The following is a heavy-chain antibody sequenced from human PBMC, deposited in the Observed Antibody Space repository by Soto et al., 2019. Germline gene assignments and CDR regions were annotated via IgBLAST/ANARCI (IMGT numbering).Heavy chain of an antibody. CDR1: GGTFNTYT. J-gene: IGHJ5*02. CDR2: SIPLFDIA. V-gene: IGHV1-69*02. Sequence: QVQLVQSGAEVKKPGSSVKLSCKASGGTFNTYTFIWVRQAPGQGLEWMGKSIPLFDIATYSQNFQGRVTITEDKSTSTTFKDLTSRTYEDTAVYYCAKNRRYDSRGAWGQGALVTVSS. CDR3: AKNRRYDSRGA. D-gene: IGHD3-16*01.